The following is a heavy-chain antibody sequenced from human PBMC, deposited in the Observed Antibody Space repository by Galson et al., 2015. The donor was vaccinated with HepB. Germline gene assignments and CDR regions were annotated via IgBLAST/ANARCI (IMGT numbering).Heavy chain of an antibody. D-gene: IGHD2-21*02. J-gene: IGHJ3*02. CDR2: IKSKTDGGTT. CDR1: GFTFSNAW. CDR3: TNTLEAYCGGDCYFPHDAFDI. Sequence: SLRLSCAASGFTFSNAWMSWVRQAPGKGLEWVGRIKSKTDGGTTDYAAPVKGRFTISRDDSKNTLYLQMNSLKTEDTAVYYCTNTLEAYCGGDCYFPHDAFDIWGQGTMVTVSS. V-gene: IGHV3-15*01.